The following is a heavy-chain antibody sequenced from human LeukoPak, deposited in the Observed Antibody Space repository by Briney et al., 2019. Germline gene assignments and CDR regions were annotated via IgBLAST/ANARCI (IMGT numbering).Heavy chain of an antibody. V-gene: IGHV3-48*03. CDR2: ISHTGKAL. CDR3: VRGYIGVVVAAHVSHQYYMDV. CDR1: GFTFGSFD. D-gene: IGHD2-15*01. Sequence: GGALTLSCAASGFTFGSFDMNWVRQAPGKGLEWVSFISHTGKALYYADFVKGRLPASRDPGKSSMYVQMHSLRGEDTAVYFCVRGYIGVVVAAHVSHQYYMDVWGKGNNVPVSS. J-gene: IGHJ6*03.